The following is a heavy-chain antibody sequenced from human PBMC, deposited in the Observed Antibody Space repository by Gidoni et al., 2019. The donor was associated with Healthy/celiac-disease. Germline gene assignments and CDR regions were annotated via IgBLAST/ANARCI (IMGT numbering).Heavy chain of an antibody. Sequence: QVQLVESGGGVVQPGRSLRLSCAASGFTFSRYGMHWVRQAPGKGLEGVAVIWYDGSNKYYADSVKGRFTISRDNSKNTLYLQMNSLRAEDTAVYYCARDLTTVTTSGPAFYYWGQGTLVTVSS. CDR1: GFTFSRYG. D-gene: IGHD4-17*01. CDR2: IWYDGSNK. V-gene: IGHV3-33*01. CDR3: ARDLTTVTTSGPAFYY. J-gene: IGHJ4*02.